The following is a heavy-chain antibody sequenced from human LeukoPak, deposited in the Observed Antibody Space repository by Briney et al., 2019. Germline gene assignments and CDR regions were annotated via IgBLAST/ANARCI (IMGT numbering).Heavy chain of an antibody. Sequence: GGSLRLSCAASGFTFSSYAMSWVRQAPGKGLEWVSVISGSSSTYYADSAKGRFTISRDSSKKTLYLQMNSLRAEDTATYYCAKDLGYCSTTGCHTGTDYWGQGALVTVSS. CDR3: AKDLGYCSTTGCHTGTDY. CDR1: GFTFSSYA. V-gene: IGHV3-23*01. J-gene: IGHJ4*02. CDR2: ISGSSST. D-gene: IGHD2-2*02.